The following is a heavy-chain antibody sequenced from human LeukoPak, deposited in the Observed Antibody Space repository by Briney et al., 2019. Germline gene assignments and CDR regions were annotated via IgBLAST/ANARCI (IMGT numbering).Heavy chain of an antibody. J-gene: IGHJ4*02. CDR2: IIPIFGTA. V-gene: IGHV1-69*01. CDR1: GGTFSSYA. CDR3: ARGGDYGAKTRFDY. Sequence: SVKVSCKASGGTFSSYAISWVRQAPGQGPEWMGGIIPIFGTANYAQKFQGRVTITADESTSTAYMELSSLRSEDTAVYYCARGGDYGAKTRFDYWGQGTLVTVSS. D-gene: IGHD4-17*01.